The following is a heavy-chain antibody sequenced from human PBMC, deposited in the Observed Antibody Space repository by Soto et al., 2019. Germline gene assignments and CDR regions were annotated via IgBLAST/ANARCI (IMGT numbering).Heavy chain of an antibody. J-gene: IGHJ4*02. Sequence: PSETLSLTCTVSGGSISSYYWSWIRQPPGKGLEWIGYIYYSGSTNYNPSLKSRVTISVDTSKNQFSLKLSSVTAADTAVYYCARAYYDFWSGNIVDYWGQGTLVTVSS. D-gene: IGHD3-3*01. CDR3: ARAYYDFWSGNIVDY. CDR1: GGSISSYY. V-gene: IGHV4-59*08. CDR2: IYYSGST.